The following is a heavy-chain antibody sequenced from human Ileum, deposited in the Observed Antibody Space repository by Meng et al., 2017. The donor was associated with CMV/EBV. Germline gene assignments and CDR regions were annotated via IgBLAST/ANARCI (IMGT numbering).Heavy chain of an antibody. Sequence: SLKISCATSGFTFDDYAMHWVRQAPGKGLEWVSGISWNTGSVGYADSVQGRFTISRDNAKNSLYLQLDSLRAEDTALYYCAKDRSDCSGTSCHGRYYDYWGQGTMVTVSS. D-gene: IGHD2-2*01. CDR2: ISWNTGSV. V-gene: IGHV3-9*01. CDR1: GFTFDDYA. CDR3: AKDRSDCSGTSCHGRYYDY. J-gene: IGHJ4*02.